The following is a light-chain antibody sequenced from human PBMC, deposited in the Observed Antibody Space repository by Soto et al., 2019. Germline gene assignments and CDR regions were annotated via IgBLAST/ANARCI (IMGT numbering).Light chain of an antibody. CDR1: SSNIGSNY. CDR3: ATWDSSLSAGV. CDR2: DNN. V-gene: IGLV1-51*01. Sequence: QSVLTQPPSVSAAPGQKVTISCSGSSSNIGSNYVSWYQHLPGTAPKLLIYDNNRRPSGIPDRFSGSKSGTSATLGITGLQTEDEADYYCATWDSSLSAGVFGGGTKLTVL. J-gene: IGLJ3*02.